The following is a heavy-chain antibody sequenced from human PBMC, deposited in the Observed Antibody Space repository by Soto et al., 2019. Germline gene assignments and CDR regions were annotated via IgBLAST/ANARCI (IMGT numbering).Heavy chain of an antibody. V-gene: IGHV3-33*01. Sequence: QGQLVESGGGVVQPGRSLRLSCVASGFDFKPYGMHWVRQAPGKCLEWVAVIGFDGTNIHYSDSVRGRFSISRDNSENTVSLQMNSMLVADTALYYGVRTAWVINNGSYRGVRWGQGTLVTV. CDR3: VRTAWVINNGSYRGVR. D-gene: IGHD1-26*01. J-gene: IGHJ4*02. CDR1: GFDFKPYG. CDR2: IGFDGTNI.